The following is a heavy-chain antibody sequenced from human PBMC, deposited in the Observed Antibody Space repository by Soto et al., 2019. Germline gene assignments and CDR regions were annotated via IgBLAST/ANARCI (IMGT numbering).Heavy chain of an antibody. CDR1: GFIFSNYA. J-gene: IGHJ4*02. V-gene: IGHV3-23*01. CDR3: VQDCLVGGLDY. D-gene: IGHD1-26*01. Sequence: EVQLLQSGGGLVQPGGSLRLSCAASGFIFSNYAMNWVRQAPGKGLEWVSIVTSRGDTTYYADSVKGRFTISRDNSKNTPVLQLNSLTADDTAVYYFVQDCLVGGLDYWGQGTMVSVSS. CDR2: VTSRGDTT.